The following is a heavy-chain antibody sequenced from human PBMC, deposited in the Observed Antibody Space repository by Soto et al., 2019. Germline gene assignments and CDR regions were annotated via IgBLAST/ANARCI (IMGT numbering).Heavy chain of an antibody. J-gene: IGHJ4*02. CDR1: GGSISTVDYW. D-gene: IGHD7-27*01. CDR2: IYDGGRT. CDR3: ARGPSGDKVDS. V-gene: IGHV4-30-4*01. Sequence: QVQLQESGPGLVKPSQTLSLTCTVSGGSISTVDYWWSWIRQSPDMGLEWIGHIYDGGRTYNNPSLGSRVTMSVDTSASQLSLTLSSVSAAATAVYYCARGPSGDKVDSWGQGTLVTVSS.